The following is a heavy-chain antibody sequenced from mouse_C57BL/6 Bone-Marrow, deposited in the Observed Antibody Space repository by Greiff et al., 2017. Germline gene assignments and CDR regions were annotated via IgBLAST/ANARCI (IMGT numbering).Heavy chain of an antibody. D-gene: IGHD4-1*01. CDR3: ARGKTGNWYFDV. V-gene: IGHV5-15*04. Sequence: EVMLVESGGGLVQPGGSLKLSCAASGFTFRDYGMAWVRQAPRKGPEWVAFISNLAYSIYYADTVTGRFTISRANAKNTLYLEMSSLRSEDTAMYYCARGKTGNWYFDVWGTGTTVTVSS. J-gene: IGHJ1*03. CDR1: GFTFRDYG. CDR2: ISNLAYSI.